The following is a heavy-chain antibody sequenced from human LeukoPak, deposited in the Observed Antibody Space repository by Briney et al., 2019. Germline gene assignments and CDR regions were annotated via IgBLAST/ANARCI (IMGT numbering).Heavy chain of an antibody. CDR3: ARDQGYSSSLYYFDY. CDR2: ISAYNGNT. CDR1: GYTFTSYG. V-gene: IGHV1-18*01. Sequence: ASVKVSCKASGYTFTSYGISWVRQAPGRGLEWMGWISAYNGNTNYAQKLQGRVTMTTDTSTSTAYMELRSLRSDDTAVYYCARDQGYSSSLYYFDYWGQGTLVTVSS. J-gene: IGHJ4*02. D-gene: IGHD6-13*01.